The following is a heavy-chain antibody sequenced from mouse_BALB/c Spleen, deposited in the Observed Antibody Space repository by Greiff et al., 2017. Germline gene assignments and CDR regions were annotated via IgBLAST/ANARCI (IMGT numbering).Heavy chain of an antibody. CDR2: INPYNDGT. J-gene: IGHJ2*01. D-gene: IGHD2-10*01. V-gene: IGHV1-14*01. CDR3: ARGAYYGNYFDY. CDR1: GYTFTSYV. Sequence: EVKLMESGPELVKPGASVKMSCKASGYTFTSYVMHWVKQKPGQGLEWIGYINPYNDGTKYNEKFKGKATLTSDKSSSTAYMELSSLTSEDSAVYYCARGAYYGNYFDYWGQGTTLTVSS.